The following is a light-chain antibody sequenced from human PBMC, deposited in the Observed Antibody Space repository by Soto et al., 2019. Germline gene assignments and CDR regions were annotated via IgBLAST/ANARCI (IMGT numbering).Light chain of an antibody. CDR2: DNS. V-gene: IGLV3-21*02. J-gene: IGLJ1*01. Sequence: SYELTQPPSVSVASGPAATISCGENNIDSRTVHWYQQKPGQAPLLVVYDNSFRPSGIPNRFSGSNSGNTATLTISRVEAGDEADYYCQVWDNVDDHIYVFGTGTKVTVL. CDR1: NIDSRT. CDR3: QVWDNVDDHIYV.